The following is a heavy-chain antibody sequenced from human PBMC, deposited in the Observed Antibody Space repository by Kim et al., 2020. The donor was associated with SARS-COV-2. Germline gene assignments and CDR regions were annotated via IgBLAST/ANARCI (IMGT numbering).Heavy chain of an antibody. CDR3: ARVGYNWNYVPLDYYYYYMDV. CDR1: GGTFSSYA. CDR2: ITPILGIA. J-gene: IGHJ6*03. D-gene: IGHD1-7*01. Sequence: SVKVSCKASGGTFSSYAISWVRQAPGQGLEWMGRITPILGIANYAQKFQGRVTITADKSTSTAYMELSSLRSEDTAVYYCARVGYNWNYVPLDYYYYYMDVWGKGTTVTVSS. V-gene: IGHV1-69*04.